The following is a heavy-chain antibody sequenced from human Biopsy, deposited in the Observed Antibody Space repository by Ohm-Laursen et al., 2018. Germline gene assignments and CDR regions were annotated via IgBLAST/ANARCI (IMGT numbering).Heavy chain of an antibody. Sequence: SSVKVSCNAPGGTFSNYGVNWVRQAPGQGLEWLGGNIPILGTGNYAQKFQDRVTVAADTSTSTATMELRSLRSDDTAVYYCAAKLTGYFHHWGQGTLVIVSS. V-gene: IGHV1-69*06. J-gene: IGHJ1*01. CDR3: AAKLTGYFHH. CDR2: NIPILGTG. CDR1: GGTFSNYG. D-gene: IGHD3-9*01.